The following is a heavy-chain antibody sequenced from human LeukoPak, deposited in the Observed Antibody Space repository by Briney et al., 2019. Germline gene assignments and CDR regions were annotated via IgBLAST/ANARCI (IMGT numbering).Heavy chain of an antibody. Sequence: GGSLRLSCAASGFTFSSYAMHWVRQAPGKGLEWVAVISYDGSNKYYADSVKGRFTISRDNSKNTLYLQMNSLRAEDTAVYYCARDNRGRSSGYYYFDYWGQGTLVTVSS. CDR3: ARDNRGRSSGYYYFDY. V-gene: IGHV3-30-3*01. J-gene: IGHJ4*02. CDR1: GFTFSSYA. D-gene: IGHD3-22*01. CDR2: ISYDGSNK.